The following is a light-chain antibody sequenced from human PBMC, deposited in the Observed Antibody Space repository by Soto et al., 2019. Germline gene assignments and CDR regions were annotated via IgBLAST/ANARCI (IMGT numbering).Light chain of an antibody. CDR3: QQYNYWPRT. J-gene: IGKJ1*01. Sequence: EIMMTQSPATLSVSPGERATLSCRASHTVTSNLAWYQQKPGQAPRLLIYGASTRATGIPARFSGSGSGTECTLTIYSLQSEDFAVYYCQQYNYWPRTFGQGTKVEIK. V-gene: IGKV3-15*01. CDR2: GAS. CDR1: HTVTSN.